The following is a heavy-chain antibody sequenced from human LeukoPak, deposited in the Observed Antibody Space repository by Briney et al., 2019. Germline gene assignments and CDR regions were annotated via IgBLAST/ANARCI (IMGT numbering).Heavy chain of an antibody. V-gene: IGHV3-23*01. CDR3: AKVPAAMKVFDY. D-gene: IGHD6-25*01. Sequence: GGFLRLSCAASGFAFSSYAMTWVRQAPGKGLEWVSAISGSGGSTFYADSVKGRFTISRDNSKNTLYLQMNSPRAEDTAVYYCAKVPAAMKVFDYWGQGTLVTVSS. J-gene: IGHJ4*02. CDR1: GFAFSSYA. CDR2: ISGSGGST.